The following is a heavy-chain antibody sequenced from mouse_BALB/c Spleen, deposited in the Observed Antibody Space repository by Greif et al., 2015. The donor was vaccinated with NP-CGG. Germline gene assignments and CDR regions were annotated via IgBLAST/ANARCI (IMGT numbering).Heavy chain of an antibody. CDR3: NAPYGNYEGGY. CDR1: GFNIKDYY. CDR2: IDPENGDT. J-gene: IGHJ2*01. V-gene: IGHV14-4*02. Sequence: VQLKQSGAELVRSGASVKLSCTASGFNIKDYYMHWVKQRPEQGLEWIGWIDPENGDTEYAPKFQGKATMTADTSSNTAYLQLSSLTSEDTAVYYCNAPYGNYEGGYWGQGTTLTVSS. D-gene: IGHD2-1*01.